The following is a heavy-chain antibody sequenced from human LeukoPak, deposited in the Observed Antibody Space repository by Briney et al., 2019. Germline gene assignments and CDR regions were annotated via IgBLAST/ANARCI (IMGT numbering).Heavy chain of an antibody. CDR2: ISFSGGGT. V-gene: IGHV3-23*01. J-gene: IGHJ4*02. Sequence: GGSLRLSCAASGFTFGSYAMSWVREAPGKGLEWVSAISFSGGGTYHADSVQGRFTISRDISKNTLYLQMNSLRAEDTAVYYCAKDRLAATLVPYYFDYWGQGTLVTVSS. CDR1: GFTFGSYA. D-gene: IGHD2-15*01. CDR3: AKDRLAATLVPYYFDY.